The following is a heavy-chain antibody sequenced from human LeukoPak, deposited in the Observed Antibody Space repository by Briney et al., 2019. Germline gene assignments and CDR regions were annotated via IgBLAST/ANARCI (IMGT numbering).Heavy chain of an antibody. J-gene: IGHJ6*03. V-gene: IGHV3-30*02. D-gene: IGHD1-26*01. Sequence: GGSLRLSCAASGFTFSSYGMHWVRQAPGKGLEWVAFIRYDGSNKYYADSVKGRFTISRDNSKNTLYLQMNSLRAEDTAVYYCARRVELYYYMDVWGKGTTVTVSS. CDR1: GFTFSSYG. CDR3: ARRVELYYYMDV. CDR2: IRYDGSNK.